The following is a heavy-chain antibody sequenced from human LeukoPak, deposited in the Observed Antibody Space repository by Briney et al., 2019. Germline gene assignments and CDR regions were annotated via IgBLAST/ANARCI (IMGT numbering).Heavy chain of an antibody. Sequence: ASVKVSCKASGGTFSSYAISWVRQAPGQGLEWMGRIIPILGIANYAQKFQGRVTITADKSTSTAYMELSSLRSEDTAVYYCARVRGSGRGWFDPWGQGTLVTVSS. D-gene: IGHD3-10*01. CDR1: GGTFSSYA. CDR3: ARVRGSGRGWFDP. V-gene: IGHV1-69*04. J-gene: IGHJ5*02. CDR2: IIPILGIA.